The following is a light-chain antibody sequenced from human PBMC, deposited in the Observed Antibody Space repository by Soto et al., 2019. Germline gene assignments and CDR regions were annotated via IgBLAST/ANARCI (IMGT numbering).Light chain of an antibody. V-gene: IGKV1-33*01. J-gene: IGKJ4*01. CDR2: DAS. Sequence: DIQMTQSPYSLSASVGDRVTITCQASQDIRNYLNWYQQKPGKAPNLLIYDASNLRAGVPSRFSGSGSGTEFTFAISIRQPEDIATYYCQHYDHLPLLSFGVGIKVEIK. CDR3: QHYDHLPLLS. CDR1: QDIRNY.